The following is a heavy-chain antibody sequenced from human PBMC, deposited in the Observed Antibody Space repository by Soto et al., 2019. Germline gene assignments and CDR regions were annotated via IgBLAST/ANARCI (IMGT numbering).Heavy chain of an antibody. V-gene: IGHV4-34*01. CDR3: VRIRYQLPSSVLWLDP. D-gene: IGHD3-16*01. CDR1: GGFLSESY. J-gene: IGHJ5*02. Sequence: NPSETLSLTCAVYGGFLSESYWTWIRQPPGKGLEWIGEINHVGGTNYNPSLKSRVTMSVDTSQNQFPLRLISVTAADTAMYFCVRIRYQLPSSVLWLDPWGQGTLVTVSS. CDR2: INHVGGT.